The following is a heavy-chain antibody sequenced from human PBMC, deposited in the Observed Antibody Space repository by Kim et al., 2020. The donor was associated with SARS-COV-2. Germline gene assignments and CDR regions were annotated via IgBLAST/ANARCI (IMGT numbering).Heavy chain of an antibody. J-gene: IGHJ4*02. CDR3: AREATGGLDYFDY. CDR2: TYYRSKWYN. CDR1: GDSVSSNCAA. D-gene: IGHD1-26*01. Sequence: SQTLSLTCAISGDSVSSNCAAWSWFRQSPSSGLEWLGRTYYRSKWYNDYATFVRSRITITSDTSKNQFSLQLSSVTPEDTAVYYCAREATGGLDYFDYWGQGTLVTVSS. V-gene: IGHV6-1*01.